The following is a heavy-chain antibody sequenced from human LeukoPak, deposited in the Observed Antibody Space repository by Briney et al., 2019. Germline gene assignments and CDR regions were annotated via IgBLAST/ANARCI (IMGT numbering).Heavy chain of an antibody. Sequence: GGSLRLSCAASGFTFNNYGMHWFRQAPGKGLEWVAVVSFDGSKKFYGDSVKGRFIISRDSSKDTLSLQMNSLRAEDTAVYYCAAPLRYSSGWYPLDYWGQGTLVTVSS. D-gene: IGHD6-19*01. CDR1: GFTFNNYG. CDR2: VSFDGSKK. V-gene: IGHV3-30*03. J-gene: IGHJ4*02. CDR3: AAPLRYSSGWYPLDY.